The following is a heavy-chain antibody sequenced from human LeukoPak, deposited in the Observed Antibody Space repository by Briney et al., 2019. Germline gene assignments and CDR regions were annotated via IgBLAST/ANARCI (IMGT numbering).Heavy chain of an antibody. CDR2: IIPIFGIA. V-gene: IGHV1-69*04. CDR3: ARDLGDYYYYGMDV. CDR1: GGTFSSYA. J-gene: IGHJ6*02. Sequence: SVKVSCKASGGTFSSYAISWVRQAPGQGLEWMGRIIPIFGIANYAQKFQGRVTITADKSTSTACMELSSLRSEDTAVYYCARDLGDYYYYGMDVWGQGTTVTVSS. D-gene: IGHD7-27*01.